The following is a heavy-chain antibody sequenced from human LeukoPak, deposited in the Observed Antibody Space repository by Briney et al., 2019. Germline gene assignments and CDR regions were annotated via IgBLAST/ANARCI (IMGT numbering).Heavy chain of an antibody. CDR2: ISGSAGST. Sequence: GGSLRLSCAASGFTFSNYAMIWVRLAPGKGLEWVSSISGSAGSTYYADSVKGRFTISRDNSKNTLYLQTNSLRAEDTAVYYCAKGFRELWAPLFDYWGQGTLVTVSS. J-gene: IGHJ4*02. V-gene: IGHV3-23*01. CDR1: GFTFSNYA. D-gene: IGHD3-10*01. CDR3: AKGFRELWAPLFDY.